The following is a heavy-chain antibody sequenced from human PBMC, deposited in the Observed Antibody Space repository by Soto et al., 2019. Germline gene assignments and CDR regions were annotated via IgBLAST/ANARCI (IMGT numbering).Heavy chain of an antibody. CDR2: IYYSGST. CDR1: GGSVSSGCCY. D-gene: IGHD3-10*01. Sequence: SETLSLTCTVSGGSVSSGCCYWGWIRQPPGKELEWIGYIYYSGSTNYNPSLKSRVTISVDTSKNQFSLKLSSVTAADTAVYYCARLEIYYGSGSPNWFDPWGQGTLVTVSS. CDR3: ARLEIYYGSGSPNWFDP. V-gene: IGHV4-61*01. J-gene: IGHJ5*02.